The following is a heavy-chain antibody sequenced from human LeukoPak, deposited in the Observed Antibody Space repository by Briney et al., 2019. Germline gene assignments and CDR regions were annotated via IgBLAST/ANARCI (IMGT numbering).Heavy chain of an antibody. Sequence: GGSLRLSCAASGFTFSSYAMHWVRQAPGKGLEWVAVISYDGSNKYYADSVKGRFTISRDNSKNTLYLQMNSLRAEDTAVYYCARDVRRYFDWLSDWGQGTLVTVSS. CDR3: ARDVRRYFDWLSD. V-gene: IGHV3-30*01. CDR2: ISYDGSNK. D-gene: IGHD3-9*01. J-gene: IGHJ4*02. CDR1: GFTFSSYA.